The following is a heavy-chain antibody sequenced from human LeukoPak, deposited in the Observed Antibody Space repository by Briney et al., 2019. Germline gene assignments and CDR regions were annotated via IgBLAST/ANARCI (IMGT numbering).Heavy chain of an antibody. Sequence: SETLSLTCTVSGDSINSGTYYWGWIRRPPGEGLEWIGTICYSGSTYYNPSLKSRVTIFVDTSKNQFSLNLSSVTAADTAVYYCARLEASSGYPDYFDYWGQGTLVTVSS. CDR3: ARLEASSGYPDYFDY. CDR2: ICYSGST. D-gene: IGHD3-22*01. V-gene: IGHV4-39*01. CDR1: GDSINSGTYY. J-gene: IGHJ4*02.